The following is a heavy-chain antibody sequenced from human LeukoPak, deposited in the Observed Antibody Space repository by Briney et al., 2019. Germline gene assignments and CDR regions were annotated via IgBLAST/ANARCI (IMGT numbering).Heavy chain of an antibody. CDR3: ARVLRAASWRSYDY. CDR1: GGSFSDYY. Sequence: PSETLSLTCAVYGGSFSDYYWTRIRQPPGKGLEWIGEINHSGSTNYNPSLKSRVIISIDTSSNQFSLRLNSMTAADTAVYYCARVLRAASWRSYDYWGQGSLVTVSS. D-gene: IGHD5-18*01. CDR2: INHSGST. J-gene: IGHJ4*02. V-gene: IGHV4-34*01.